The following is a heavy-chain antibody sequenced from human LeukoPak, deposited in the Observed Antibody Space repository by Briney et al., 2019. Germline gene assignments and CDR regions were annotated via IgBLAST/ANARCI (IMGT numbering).Heavy chain of an antibody. CDR1: GFTFNSYA. V-gene: IGHV3-30*04. D-gene: IGHD3-22*01. Sequence: GGSLRLSCAASGFTFNSYAMHWVRQAPGKGLEWVAVISYDGSNKYYADSVKGRFTISRDNSKNTLYLQMNSLRAEDTAAYYCARAPTPYDSSGYSNAWGQGTLVTVSS. CDR3: ARAPTPYDSSGYSNA. CDR2: ISYDGSNK. J-gene: IGHJ5*02.